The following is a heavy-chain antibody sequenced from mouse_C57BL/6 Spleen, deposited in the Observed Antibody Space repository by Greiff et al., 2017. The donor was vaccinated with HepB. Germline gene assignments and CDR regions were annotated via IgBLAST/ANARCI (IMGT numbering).Heavy chain of an antibody. CDR1: GFTFSSYG. CDR3: AIPPGDYYAMDY. V-gene: IGHV5-6*01. J-gene: IGHJ4*01. Sequence: EVQGVESGGDLVKPGGSLKLSCAASGFTFSSYGMSWVRQTPDKRLEWVATISSGGSYTYYPDSVKGRFTISRDNAKNTLYLQMSSLKSEDTAMYYCAIPPGDYYAMDYWGQGTSVTVSS. CDR2: ISSGGSYT. D-gene: IGHD4-1*01.